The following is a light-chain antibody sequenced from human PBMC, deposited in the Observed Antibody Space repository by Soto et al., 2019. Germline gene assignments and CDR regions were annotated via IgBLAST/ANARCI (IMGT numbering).Light chain of an antibody. V-gene: IGKV3-15*01. CDR2: GAS. CDR1: QSVSSN. Sequence: EIVMTQSPATLSVSPGERATLSCRASQSVSSNLAWYQQKPGQAPRLLIYGASTRATGIPARFSGSGSGTEFTLTISSLQSEDFAVYYRQHYNNWPLTFGGGSKVEIK. CDR3: QHYNNWPLT. J-gene: IGKJ4*01.